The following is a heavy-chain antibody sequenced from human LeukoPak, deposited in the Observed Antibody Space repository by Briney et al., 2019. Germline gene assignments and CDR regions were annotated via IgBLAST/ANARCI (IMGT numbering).Heavy chain of an antibody. CDR2: IYTSGST. CDR3: ARHSFSSHLDY. D-gene: IGHD3-3*02. V-gene: IGHV4-61*02. J-gene: IGHJ4*02. CDR1: GGSSSSGSYY. Sequence: PSETLSLTCTGSGGSSSSGSYYWSWIRQPAGKGLEWIGRIYTSGSTNYNPSLKSRVTISVDTSKNQFSLKLSSVTAADTAVYYCARHSFSSHLDYWGQGTLVTVSS.